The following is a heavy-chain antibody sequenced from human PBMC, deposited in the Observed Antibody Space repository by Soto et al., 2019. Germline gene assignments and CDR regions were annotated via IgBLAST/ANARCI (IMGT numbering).Heavy chain of an antibody. CDR1: GFTFSSYS. CDR2: ISSSSSYI. Sequence: EVQLVESGGGLVKPGGSLRLSCAASGFTFSSYSMNWVRQAPGKGLEWVLSISSSSSYIYYADSVKGRFTISRDNAKNSLYLQMNSLRAEDTAVYYCARGEGASHFDYWGQGTLVTVSS. CDR3: ARGEGASHFDY. J-gene: IGHJ4*02. D-gene: IGHD1-26*01. V-gene: IGHV3-21*01.